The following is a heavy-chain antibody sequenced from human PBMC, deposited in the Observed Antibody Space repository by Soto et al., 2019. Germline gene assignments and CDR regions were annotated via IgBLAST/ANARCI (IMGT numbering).Heavy chain of an antibody. D-gene: IGHD6-6*01. J-gene: IGHJ6*02. V-gene: IGHV1-69*13. CDR3: ASQQLGPSYYYGMDV. CDR1: GGTFNSYA. CDR2: TIPIFRTA. Sequence: SVKVSCKASGGTFNSYAISWVRQAPGQGLEWMGGTIPIFRTADYAQKFQGRVTITADESTSTAYMELSSLRSEDTAVYYCASQQLGPSYYYGMDVWGQGTTVTVSS.